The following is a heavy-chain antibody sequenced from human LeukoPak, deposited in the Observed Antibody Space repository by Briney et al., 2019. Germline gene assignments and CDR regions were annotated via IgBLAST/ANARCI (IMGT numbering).Heavy chain of an antibody. Sequence: GGSLTLSCAASGFTFSCHWMTWVRQAPGKGLEWVANIKNDGAVKNYVDSVKGRFTISRDNAKNSLYLQMNSLRAEDTAVYYCAKDSYSKGDFWGQGVLVTVSS. CDR2: IKNDGAVK. D-gene: IGHD6-13*01. V-gene: IGHV3-7*01. CDR3: AKDSYSKGDF. J-gene: IGHJ4*02. CDR1: GFTFSCHW.